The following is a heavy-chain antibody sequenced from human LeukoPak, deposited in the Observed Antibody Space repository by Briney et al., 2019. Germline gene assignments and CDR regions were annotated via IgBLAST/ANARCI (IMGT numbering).Heavy chain of an antibody. CDR1: EFTFSPYP. Sequence: PGGSLRLSCAASEFTFSPYPMNWVRQAPGRGLEWVSYISGSSTTIFYADSVKGRFTISRDNTKNSLYLQMSSLKAEDTAVYYCARGSGHGHYFDYWGQGTLVSVSS. CDR2: ISGSSTTI. V-gene: IGHV3-48*01. J-gene: IGHJ4*02. D-gene: IGHD5-12*01. CDR3: ARGSGHGHYFDY.